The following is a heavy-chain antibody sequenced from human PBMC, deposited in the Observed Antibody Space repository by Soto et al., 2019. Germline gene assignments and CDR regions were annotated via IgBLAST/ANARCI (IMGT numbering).Heavy chain of an antibody. CDR1: GYTFTGYY. V-gene: IGHV1-2*04. D-gene: IGHD6-13*01. CDR2: INPNSGGT. Sequence: ASVKVSCKASGYTFTGYYMHWVRQAPGQGLEWMGWINPNSGGTNYAQKFQGWVTMTRDTSISAAYMELSRLRSDDTAVYYCARDGLAAAGLGYWGQGTLVTVSS. J-gene: IGHJ4*02. CDR3: ARDGLAAAGLGY.